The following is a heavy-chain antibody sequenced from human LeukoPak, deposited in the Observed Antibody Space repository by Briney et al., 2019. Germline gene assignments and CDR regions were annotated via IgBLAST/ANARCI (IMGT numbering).Heavy chain of an antibody. D-gene: IGHD3-22*01. V-gene: IGHV1-69*04. Sequence: SVKVSCKASGGTFSTYAISWVRQAPGQGLEWMGRIIPILGIANYAQKFQGRVTITADKSTSTAYMELSSLRSEDTAVYYCARGAVVNPYFDYWGQGTLVTVSS. CDR3: ARGAVVNPYFDY. CDR1: GGTFSTYA. CDR2: IIPILGIA. J-gene: IGHJ4*02.